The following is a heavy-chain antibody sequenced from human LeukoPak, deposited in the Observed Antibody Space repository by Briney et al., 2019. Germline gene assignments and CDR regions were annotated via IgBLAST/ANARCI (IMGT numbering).Heavy chain of an antibody. J-gene: IGHJ4*02. CDR3: ASRTGSYYPFDS. CDR1: GYSFSNYY. D-gene: IGHD1-26*01. V-gene: IGHV5-51*01. Sequence: GESLKISCKGSGYSFSNYYIDWVRQMPGKGLEWMGVMYPGGSDIRYSPSFQGQVTISADKSNDTAYLQRSSLKASDSAMYYCASRTGSYYPFDSWGQGALVTVSS. CDR2: MYPGGSDI.